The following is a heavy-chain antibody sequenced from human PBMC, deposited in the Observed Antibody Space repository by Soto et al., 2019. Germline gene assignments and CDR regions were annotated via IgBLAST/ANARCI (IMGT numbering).Heavy chain of an antibody. CDR2: ISFEGSYK. Sequence: QVQLVESGGGVVQPGRSLRLSCEASGFAIRSNAIHWVRQAPGKGLEWVAVISFEGSYKYYADSVKGRFTVSRDNSKNSLYLQMNSLRAEDTALYYCAKDKDSSAGRGYFESWGQGTLVTVSS. CDR1: GFAIRSNA. V-gene: IGHV3-30*04. D-gene: IGHD6-13*01. J-gene: IGHJ4*02. CDR3: AKDKDSSAGRGYFES.